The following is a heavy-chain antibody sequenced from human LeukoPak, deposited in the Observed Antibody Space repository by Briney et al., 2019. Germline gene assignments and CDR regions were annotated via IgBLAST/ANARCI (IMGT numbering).Heavy chain of an antibody. V-gene: IGHV5-51*01. D-gene: IGHD6-19*01. CDR3: ARHRIAVAGSYYYYGMDV. Sequence: GESLKISCKGSGYSFTSYWIGWVRQMPGKGLEWMGIIYPGDSDTRYSPSFQGQVTISADKSISNAYLQWSSLKASDTAMYYCARHRIAVAGSYYYYGMDVWGQGTTVTVSS. J-gene: IGHJ6*02. CDR2: IYPGDSDT. CDR1: GYSFTSYW.